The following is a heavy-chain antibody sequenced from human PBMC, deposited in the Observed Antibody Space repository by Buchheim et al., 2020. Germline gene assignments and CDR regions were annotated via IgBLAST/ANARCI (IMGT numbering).Heavy chain of an antibody. J-gene: IGHJ6*02. CDR1: GFTFSSYG. D-gene: IGHD3-9*01. CDR2: ISYDGSNK. Sequence: QVQLVESGGGVVQPGRSLRLSCAASGFTFSSYGMHWVRQAPGKGLEWVAVISYDGSNKYYADSVKGRFTISRDNSKNTLYLQMNSLGAEDTAVYYCAKDLVLRYFDRPWYYYGMDVWGQGTT. V-gene: IGHV3-30*18. CDR3: AKDLVLRYFDRPWYYYGMDV.